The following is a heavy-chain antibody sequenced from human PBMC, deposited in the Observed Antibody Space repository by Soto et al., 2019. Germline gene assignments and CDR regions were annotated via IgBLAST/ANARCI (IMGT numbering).Heavy chain of an antibody. CDR3: ARDRVQMVDGLDV. Sequence: QVQLVESGGGVVQPGRSLRLSCAASGFTFSNNGMHGVRQAPGKGLEWVAVIWYDGINKYYADSVKGRFIISRDNSKNTVYLQMNSLRAEDTAVYYCARDRVQMVDGLDVWGQGTTVTVSS. V-gene: IGHV3-33*01. CDR1: GFTFSNNG. D-gene: IGHD2-15*01. J-gene: IGHJ6*02. CDR2: IWYDGINK.